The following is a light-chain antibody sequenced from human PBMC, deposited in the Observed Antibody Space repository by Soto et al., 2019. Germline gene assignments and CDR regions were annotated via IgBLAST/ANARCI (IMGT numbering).Light chain of an antibody. CDR2: RTS. V-gene: IGKV3-15*01. Sequence: RVTTQSPATLSVSPGERATLSCRASQNVAGDLAWYQQKPGQAPRLLIYRTSTRATGIPARFSGSGSGTEVTLTMSSLQSEDFAVYYCQEYNGRSSFGQGTKVEIK. J-gene: IGKJ1*01. CDR1: QNVAGD. CDR3: QEYNGRSS.